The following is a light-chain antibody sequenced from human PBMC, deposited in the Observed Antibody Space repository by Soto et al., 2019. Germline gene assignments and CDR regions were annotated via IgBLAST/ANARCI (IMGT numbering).Light chain of an antibody. Sequence: EIVMTQYPATRSVSAGERATLSCRAGQGVTTNFAWYQQKSGQSPRLLIYDVSIRATGVPARFSGTGSETDFTLTISGLQSEDSAVYFCQQYNNWPFSFGQGTRLEIK. CDR1: QGVTTN. V-gene: IGKV3-15*01. CDR3: QQYNNWPFS. CDR2: DVS. J-gene: IGKJ5*01.